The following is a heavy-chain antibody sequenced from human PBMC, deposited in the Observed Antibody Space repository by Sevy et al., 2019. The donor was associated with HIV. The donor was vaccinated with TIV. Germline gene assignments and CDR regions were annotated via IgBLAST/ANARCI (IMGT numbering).Heavy chain of an antibody. Sequence: ASVKVSCKASGYTFTSYDINWVRQATGQGLEWMGWMNPNSGNTGYAQKFQGRVTITRNTSISTAYMELGSLRSEDTAVYYCAGVLMITFGGVIAVDAFDIWGQGTMVTVSS. CDR2: MNPNSGNT. CDR3: AGVLMITFGGVIAVDAFDI. V-gene: IGHV1-8*03. CDR1: GYTFTSYD. J-gene: IGHJ3*02. D-gene: IGHD3-16*02.